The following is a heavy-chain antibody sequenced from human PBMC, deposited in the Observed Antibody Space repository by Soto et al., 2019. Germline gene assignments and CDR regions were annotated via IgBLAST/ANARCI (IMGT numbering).Heavy chain of an antibody. V-gene: IGHV1-3*01. CDR1: GYTFTSYA. Sequence: QAQLVQSGAEVKKPGASVKVSCKASGYTFTSYAMHWVRQAPGQRLEWMGWINAGNGNTKYSQKFQGRVTITRDTSASTAYMELSSLRSEDTAVYYCAREGPFGVVISFDYWGQGTLVTVSS. CDR3: AREGPFGVVISFDY. J-gene: IGHJ4*02. D-gene: IGHD3-3*01. CDR2: INAGNGNT.